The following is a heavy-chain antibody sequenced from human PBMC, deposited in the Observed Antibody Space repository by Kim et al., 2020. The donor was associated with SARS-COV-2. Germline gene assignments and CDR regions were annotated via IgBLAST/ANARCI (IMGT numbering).Heavy chain of an antibody. CDR2: ISAYNGNT. D-gene: IGHD3-22*01. V-gene: IGHV1-18*01. J-gene: IGHJ6*02. CDR1: GYTFTSYG. CDR3: ARFILDSSGYYQDYYYYGMDV. Sequence: ASVKVSCKASGYTFTSYGISWVRQAPGQGLEWMGWISAYNGNTNYAQKLQGRVTMTSDTSTSTAYMELRSLRSDDTAVYYCARFILDSSGYYQDYYYYGMDVWGQGTTVTVSS.